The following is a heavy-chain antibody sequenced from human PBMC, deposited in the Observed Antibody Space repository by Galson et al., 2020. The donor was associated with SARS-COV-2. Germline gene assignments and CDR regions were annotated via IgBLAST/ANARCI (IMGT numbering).Heavy chain of an antibody. J-gene: IGHJ4*02. D-gene: IGHD5-18*01. CDR3: ARGGYSYGYSYFDY. V-gene: IGHV5-10-1*01. Sequence: HGESLKISCKGSGYSFPNYWINWVRQMPGKGLEWMGRIDPSDSYINYSPSFQGHVTMSADKFISTAYLQWSSLKASDTAMYYCARGGYSYGYSYFDYWGQGILVTVSS. CDR2: IDPSDSYI. CDR1: GYSFPNYW.